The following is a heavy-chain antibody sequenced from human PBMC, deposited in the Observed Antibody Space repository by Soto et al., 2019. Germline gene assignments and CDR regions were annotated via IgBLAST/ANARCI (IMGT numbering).Heavy chain of an antibody. CDR2: ISYDGSNK. Sequence: QVQLVGSGGGVVQPRRSLRVSCAASGFTFSSYAMHWVRQAPGKGLEWVAVISYDGSNKYYADSVKGRFTISRDNSKNTLYLQMNSLRAEDTAVYYCARDGCGGGATIDYWGQGTLVTVSS. V-gene: IGHV3-30-3*01. CDR3: ARDGCGGGATIDY. D-gene: IGHD5-12*01. CDR1: GFTFSSYA. J-gene: IGHJ4*02.